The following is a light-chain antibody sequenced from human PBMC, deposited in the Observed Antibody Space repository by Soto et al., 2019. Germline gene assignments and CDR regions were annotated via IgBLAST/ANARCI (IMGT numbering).Light chain of an antibody. CDR1: SSDVGSYNL. CDR3: CSYAGSSTFYV. V-gene: IGLV2-23*01. J-gene: IGLJ1*01. CDR2: EGS. Sequence: QCSRTQPASVSGSPGQSNTISCTGTSSDVGSYNLVSWYQQHPGKAPKLMIYEGSKRPSGVSNRFSGSKSGNTASLTISGLQAEDEADYYCCSYAGSSTFYVFGTGTKVTVL.